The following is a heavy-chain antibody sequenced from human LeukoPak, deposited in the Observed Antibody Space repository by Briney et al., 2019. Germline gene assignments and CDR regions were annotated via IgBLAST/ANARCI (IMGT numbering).Heavy chain of an antibody. J-gene: IGHJ3*02. D-gene: IGHD2/OR15-2a*01. CDR3: AKGSPFHAFDI. CDR1: GFTLDDYA. Sequence: GGSLRLSCAPSGFTLDDYAMLWVRQTPGKGLEWVSLVSGEGGSTYYADSVKGRFTISRDNSKNSLYLQMNSLRTEDTALYYCAKGSPFHAFDIWGQGTMVTVSS. CDR2: VSGEGGST. V-gene: IGHV3-43*02.